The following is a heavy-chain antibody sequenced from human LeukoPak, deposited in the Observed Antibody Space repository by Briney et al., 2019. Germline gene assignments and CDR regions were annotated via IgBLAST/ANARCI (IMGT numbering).Heavy chain of an antibody. J-gene: IGHJ3*01. CDR3: ARVSSSGWYAFDF. CDR2: ISGNGRNT. V-gene: IGHV3-64*01. Sequence: GGSLRLSCAASGFTFSTYAIYWVRQAPGKGLEYVSGISGNGRNTYYGNSVKGRFTISRDNSKNTLYLQMASLRAEDMGVYYCARVSSSGWYAFDFWGQGTMVTVSS. CDR1: GFTFSTYA. D-gene: IGHD6-19*01.